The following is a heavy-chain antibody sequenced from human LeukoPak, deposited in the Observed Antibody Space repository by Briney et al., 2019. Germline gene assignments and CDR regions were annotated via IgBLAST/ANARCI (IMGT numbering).Heavy chain of an antibody. CDR2: ISSSSSYI. CDR3: ARDGSVVIRRFDY. Sequence: PGGSLRLSCAASGFTFSSFSMNWVRQAPGKGLEWVSSISSSSSYIYYADSVKGRFTISRDNAKNSLYLQMNSLRAEDTAVYYCARDGSVVIRRFDYWGQGTLVTVSS. CDR1: GFTFSSFS. J-gene: IGHJ4*02. D-gene: IGHD3-22*01. V-gene: IGHV3-21*01.